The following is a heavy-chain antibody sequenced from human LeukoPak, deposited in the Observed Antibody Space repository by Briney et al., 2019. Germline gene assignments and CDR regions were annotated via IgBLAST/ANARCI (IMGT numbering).Heavy chain of an antibody. Sequence: GGSLRLSCAASGFTFSDYYMSWIRQAPGKGLEWVSYISGSGSTVYYAASVRGRFTISRDNAKSSLFLQMNSLRAEDTAVYYCARDRGNSDPGDWFDSWGQGTLVTVSS. J-gene: IGHJ5*01. CDR2: ISGSGSTV. CDR1: GFTFSDYY. V-gene: IGHV3-11*01. CDR3: ARDRGNSDPGDWFDS. D-gene: IGHD4-23*01.